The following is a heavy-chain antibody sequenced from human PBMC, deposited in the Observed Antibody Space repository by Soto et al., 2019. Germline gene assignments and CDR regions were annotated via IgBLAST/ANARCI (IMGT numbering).Heavy chain of an antibody. CDR1: GFTFSSYS. D-gene: IGHD3-16*02. Sequence: GGSLRLSCAASGFTFSSYSMNWVRQAPGKGLEWVSYISSSSSTIYYADSVKGRFTISRDHAKNSVYLQMNSLRAEDTAVYYCARASPDLGELSLRFYYYYYMDVWGKGTTVTVSS. CDR3: ARASPDLGELSLRFYYYYYMDV. V-gene: IGHV3-48*01. J-gene: IGHJ6*03. CDR2: ISSSSSTI.